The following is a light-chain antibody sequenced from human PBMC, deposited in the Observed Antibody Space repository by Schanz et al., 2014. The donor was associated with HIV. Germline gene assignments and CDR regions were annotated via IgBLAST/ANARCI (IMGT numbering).Light chain of an antibody. CDR3: CSYAGSNNLV. CDR2: EVS. Sequence: QSALTQPASVSGSPGQSITISCAGTSSDVGTYNLVSWYQQHPGKAPQLIVYEVSERPSGFSNRFSGSKSGNTASLTISGLQAEDEADYYCCSYAGSNNLVFGGGTKLTVL. J-gene: IGLJ2*01. CDR1: SSDVGTYNL. V-gene: IGLV2-23*02.